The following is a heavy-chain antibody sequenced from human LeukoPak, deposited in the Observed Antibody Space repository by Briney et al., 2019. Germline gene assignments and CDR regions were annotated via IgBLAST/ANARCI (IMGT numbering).Heavy chain of an antibody. J-gene: IGHJ3*02. CDR3: ARVGRDSSGYYLDAFDI. CDR2: ISGSGGST. V-gene: IGHV3-23*01. Sequence: GGSLRLSCAVSGFTFSSYAMSWVRQAPGKGLEWVSVISGSGGSTYYADSVKGRFTISRDNSRNTLYLQMNSLRAEDTAVYYCARVGRDSSGYYLDAFDIWGQGTMVTVSS. D-gene: IGHD3-22*01. CDR1: GFTFSSYA.